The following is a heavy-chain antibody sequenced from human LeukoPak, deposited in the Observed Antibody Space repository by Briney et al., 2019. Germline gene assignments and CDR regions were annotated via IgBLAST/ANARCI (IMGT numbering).Heavy chain of an antibody. V-gene: IGHV4-4*07. Sequence: SETLSLTCTVSGGAISSYHWSWIRQPAGKGLEWIGRIYTSGSTNYNPSLKSRVTMSVDTSKNHFSLKLSSVTAADTAVYYCARVGDYALKDWGQGTLVTVSS. D-gene: IGHD3-16*01. J-gene: IGHJ4*02. CDR1: GGAISSYH. CDR2: IYTSGST. CDR3: ARVGDYALKD.